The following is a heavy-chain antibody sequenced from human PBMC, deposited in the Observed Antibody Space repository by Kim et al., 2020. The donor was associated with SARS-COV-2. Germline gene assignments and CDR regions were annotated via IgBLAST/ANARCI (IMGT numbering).Heavy chain of an antibody. V-gene: IGHV3-7*03. CDR3: ARGQVLYYFDY. Sequence: GGSQRLSCAASGFTFSSYWMSWVRQAPGKGLEWVANIKQDGSEKYYVASVKGRSTISSDNAKNSLYLQMNSLRAEDTAVYYCARGQVLYYFDYWGQGTLVTVSS. CDR1: GFTFSSYW. J-gene: IGHJ4*02. CDR2: IKQDGSEK.